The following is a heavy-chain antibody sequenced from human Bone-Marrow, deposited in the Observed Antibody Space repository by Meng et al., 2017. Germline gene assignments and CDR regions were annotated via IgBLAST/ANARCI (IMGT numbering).Heavy chain of an antibody. Sequence: VQRQESGPRLGRPSVTLSLTCTVSGCSVRSGSYYWSWIRQPPGKGLEWIGHIYYSGSTNYNPSLKSRVTISVDTSKNQFSLKLSSVTAADTAVYFCARSSTSPASYFFDYWGQGTLVTVSS. D-gene: IGHD6-6*01. V-gene: IGHV4-61*01. CDR2: IYYSGST. J-gene: IGHJ4*02. CDR1: GCSVRSGSYY. CDR3: ARSSTSPASYFFDY.